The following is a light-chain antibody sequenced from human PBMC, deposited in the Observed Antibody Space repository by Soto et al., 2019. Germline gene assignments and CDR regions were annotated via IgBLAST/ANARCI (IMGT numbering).Light chain of an antibody. CDR1: QSLLHSNGYNY. Sequence: DIVMTQSPLSLPVTPGEPASISCRSSQSLLHSNGYNYLDWYLQKPGQSPQLLIYLGSNRASGVPDRFSSSGSGTDFTLKISRVEAEDVGVYYCMQALQTPVTFGQETKLEIK. CDR2: LGS. J-gene: IGKJ2*01. CDR3: MQALQTPVT. V-gene: IGKV2-28*01.